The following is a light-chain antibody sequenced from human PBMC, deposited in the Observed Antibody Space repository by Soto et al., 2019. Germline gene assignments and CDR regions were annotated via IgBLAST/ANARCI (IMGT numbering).Light chain of an antibody. CDR1: QSVSSY. CDR2: DAY. CDR3: QKRSNCPSVT. V-gene: IGKV3-11*01. Sequence: EIVLTQSPATLSLSPGERATLSCRASQSVSSYLDWYQQKPGQAPRLVIYDAYNRNTGIPARLSGSGSVTDFHITILSLEPEDFSYYYCQKRSNCPSVTVRPATKVDIK. J-gene: IGKJ3*01.